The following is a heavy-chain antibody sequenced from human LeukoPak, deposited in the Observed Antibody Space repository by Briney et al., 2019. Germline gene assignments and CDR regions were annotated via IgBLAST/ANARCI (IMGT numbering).Heavy chain of an antibody. CDR3: ARDRGSGWHTFDS. CDR2: ISSSTSYI. Sequence: RGSLRLSCAASGFPFSSFYMSWVRQAPGKGLEWVSSISSSTSYIFYADSVRGRVTISRDNAKNSLYLQMNSLRVEDTAVYYCARDRGSGWHTFDSWGQGTLVTVSS. CDR1: GFPFSSFY. D-gene: IGHD6-19*01. J-gene: IGHJ4*02. V-gene: IGHV3-21*01.